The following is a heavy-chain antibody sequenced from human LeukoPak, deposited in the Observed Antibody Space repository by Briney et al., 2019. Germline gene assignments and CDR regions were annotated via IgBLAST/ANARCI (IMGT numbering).Heavy chain of an antibody. CDR3: ARPAHTYYYDSSGYYHGWFDP. Sequence: PSETLSLTCTVSGGSISSSSYYWGWIRQPPGKGLEWIGRIYYSGSTYYNPSLKSRVTISVDTSKNQFSLKLSSVTAADTAVYYCARPAHTYYYDSSGYYHGWFDPWGQGTLVTVSS. CDR2: IYYSGST. J-gene: IGHJ5*02. CDR1: GGSISSSSYY. D-gene: IGHD3-22*01. V-gene: IGHV4-39*01.